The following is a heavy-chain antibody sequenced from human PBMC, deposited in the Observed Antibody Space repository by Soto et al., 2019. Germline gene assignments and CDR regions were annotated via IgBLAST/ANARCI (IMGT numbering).Heavy chain of an antibody. CDR2: ISAYKGNT. Sequence: ASVKVSCKASGYTFTSYGISWVRQAPGQGLEGMGWISAYKGNTNYAQKLQGRVTMTTDTSTSTAYMELRSLRSDDTAVYYCARFPPRRGWYGDDYWGQGTLVTVSS. D-gene: IGHD3-10*01. CDR3: ARFPPRRGWYGDDY. J-gene: IGHJ4*02. V-gene: IGHV1-18*01. CDR1: GYTFTSYG.